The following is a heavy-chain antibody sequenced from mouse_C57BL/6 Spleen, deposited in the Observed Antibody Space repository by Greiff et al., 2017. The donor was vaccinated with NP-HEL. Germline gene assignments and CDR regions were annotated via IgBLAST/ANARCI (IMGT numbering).Heavy chain of an antibody. CDR1: GYTFTGYW. D-gene: IGHD1-1*01. J-gene: IGHJ3*01. CDR2: ILAGSGST. Sequence: QVQLQQSGAELMKPGASVKLSCKATGYTFTGYWIEWVKQRPGHGLEWIGEILAGSGSTNYNEKFKGKATFTADTSSNTAYMQLSSLTTEDSAIYYCARLGRHYYYGTGFAYWGQGTLVTVSA. CDR3: ARLGRHYYYGTGFAY. V-gene: IGHV1-9*01.